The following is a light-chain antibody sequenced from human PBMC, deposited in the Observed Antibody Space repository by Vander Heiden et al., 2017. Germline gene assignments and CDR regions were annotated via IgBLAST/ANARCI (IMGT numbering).Light chain of an antibody. J-gene: IGLJ2*01. CDR2: EVA. CDR1: SSDVGSFNL. CDR3: CSYAGNNKMI. V-gene: IGLV2-23*02. Sequence: QSALTQPASVSVSPGQSITISCTGTSSDVGSFNLVSWYQHHPGQAPKLMIYEVAKRPSGVSNRFSGSKSDNTASLTISGLQAEDEADYYCCSYAGNNKMIFGGGTKVTVL.